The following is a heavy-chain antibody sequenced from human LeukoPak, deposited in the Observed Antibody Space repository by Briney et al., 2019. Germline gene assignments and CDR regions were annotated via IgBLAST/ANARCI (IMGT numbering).Heavy chain of an antibody. CDR1: GGPFSGYY. D-gene: IGHD6-6*01. J-gene: IGHJ4*02. CDR2: INHSGST. V-gene: IGHV4-34*01. CDR3: AREGSSSPLHY. Sequence: SETLSLTCAVYGGPFSGYYWSWIRQPPGKGLEWIGEINHSGSTNYNPSLKSRVTISVDTSKNQFSLKLSSVTAADTAVYYCAREGSSSPLHYWGQGTLVTVSS.